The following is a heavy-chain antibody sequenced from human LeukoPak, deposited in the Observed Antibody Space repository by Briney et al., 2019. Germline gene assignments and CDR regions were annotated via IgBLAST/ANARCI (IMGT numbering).Heavy chain of an antibody. CDR2: IILIFGIA. V-gene: IGHV1-69*04. CDR3: ARSGIAVAGSFDY. D-gene: IGHD6-19*01. J-gene: IGHJ4*02. Sequence: ASVKVSCKASGGTFSSYAISWVRQAPGQGLEWMGRIILIFGIANYAQKFQGRVTITADKSTSTAYMELSSLRSEDTAVYYCARSGIAVAGSFDYWGQGTLVTVSS. CDR1: GGTFSSYA.